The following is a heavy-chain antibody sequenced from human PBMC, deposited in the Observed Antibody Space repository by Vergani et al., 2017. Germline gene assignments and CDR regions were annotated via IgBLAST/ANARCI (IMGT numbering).Heavy chain of an antibody. CDR1: GFIFSNYA. Sequence: QVQLVESGGGVVQPGTSLRLSCAASGFIFSNYAMHWVRQAPGKGLEWVAVISYNGRDKYYGDSVRGRFTISRDLSKNTLYLQLNSLTPEDTAVYLCAKDFFTRESYYYYMDVWGSGTTVTVSS. V-gene: IGHV3-30*18. CDR2: ISYNGRDK. D-gene: IGHD2/OR15-2a*01. J-gene: IGHJ6*03. CDR3: AKDFFTRESYYYYMDV.